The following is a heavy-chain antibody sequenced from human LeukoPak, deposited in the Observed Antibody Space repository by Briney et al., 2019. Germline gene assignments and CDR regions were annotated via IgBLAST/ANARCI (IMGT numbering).Heavy chain of an antibody. D-gene: IGHD2-15*01. V-gene: IGHV4-59*01. Sequence: SETLSLTCTVSGGSISSYYWSWIRQPPGKGLEWIGYIYYSGSTNYNPSLKGRVTISVDTSKNQFSLKLSSVTAADTAVYYCAGGGLGYCSGGSCDIDYWGQGTLVTVSS. CDR3: AGGGLGYCSGGSCDIDY. CDR2: IYYSGST. J-gene: IGHJ4*02. CDR1: GGSISSYY.